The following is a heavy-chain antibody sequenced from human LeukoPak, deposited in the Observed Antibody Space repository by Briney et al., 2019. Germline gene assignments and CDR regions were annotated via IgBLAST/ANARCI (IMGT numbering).Heavy chain of an antibody. CDR1: DGSISSTTYY. J-gene: IGHJ4*02. CDR3: ARHKRKWELLDY. D-gene: IGHD1-26*01. CDR2: IYRSGST. V-gene: IGHV4-39*01. Sequence: SETLSLTCTVSDGSISSTTYYWGWIRQPPGKGLEWIGSIYRSGSTHYNPSLKSRLTISVDTSKNQFSLKLSSVTAADTAVYYCARHKRKWELLDYWGQGTLVTVSS.